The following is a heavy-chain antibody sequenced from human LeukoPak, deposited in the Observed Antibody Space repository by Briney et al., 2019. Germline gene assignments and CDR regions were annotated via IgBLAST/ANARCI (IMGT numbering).Heavy chain of an antibody. Sequence: GESLKISCKGSGYSFTSYWIGWVRQMPGKGLEWMGIIYPGDSDTRCSPSFQGQVTISADKSISTAYLQWSSLKASDTAMYYCARLPQSYYDFWSGNYYYYGMDVWGQGTTVTVSS. V-gene: IGHV5-51*01. CDR3: ARLPQSYYDFWSGNYYYYGMDV. CDR2: IYPGDSDT. J-gene: IGHJ6*02. CDR1: GYSFTSYW. D-gene: IGHD3-3*01.